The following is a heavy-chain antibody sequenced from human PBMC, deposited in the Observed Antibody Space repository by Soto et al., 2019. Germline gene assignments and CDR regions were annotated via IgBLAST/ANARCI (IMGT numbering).Heavy chain of an antibody. Sequence: GESLKISCQGSGYSFTSYWIGWVRQMPGKGLERMGMIYPGDSNTRYSPSFQGQVTISADKSISTAYLQWGSLKASDTAIYYCARRIAVAGTFDYWGQGTLVTVSS. D-gene: IGHD6-19*01. V-gene: IGHV5-51*01. J-gene: IGHJ4*02. CDR2: IYPGDSNT. CDR3: ARRIAVAGTFDY. CDR1: GYSFTSYW.